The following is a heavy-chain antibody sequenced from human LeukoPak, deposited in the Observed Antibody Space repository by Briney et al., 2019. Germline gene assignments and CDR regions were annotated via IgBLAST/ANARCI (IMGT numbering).Heavy chain of an antibody. CDR2: INTDGSIK. J-gene: IGHJ3*01. Sequence: PGGSLRLSCAGSGFTFGSFWMHWVRQAPGKGLVWVSRINTDGSIKDYADSVKGRFTISRDNGKNTVDLQMNSLRVEDTAIYYCAKDIQLSTWGLGTMVTVSS. CDR1: GFTFGSFW. V-gene: IGHV3-74*01. D-gene: IGHD5-24*01. CDR3: AKDIQLST.